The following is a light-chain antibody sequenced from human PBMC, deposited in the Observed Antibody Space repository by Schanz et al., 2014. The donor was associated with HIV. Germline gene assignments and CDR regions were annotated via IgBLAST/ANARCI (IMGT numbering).Light chain of an antibody. V-gene: IGKV1-33*01. CDR2: DAS. CDR3: QQYDTSSWT. CDR1: QDISDC. Sequence: DIQMTQSPSSLSASIGDRVTITCQASQDISDCLYWYQQKPGKAPKLLIYDASNLEAGVPSRFSGSGSGTEFTLTISSLQPDDFATYYCQQYDTSSWTFGLGTKVETK. J-gene: IGKJ1*01.